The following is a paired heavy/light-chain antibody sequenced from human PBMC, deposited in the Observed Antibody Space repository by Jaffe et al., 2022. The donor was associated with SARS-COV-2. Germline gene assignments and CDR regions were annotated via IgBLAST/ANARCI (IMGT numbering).Heavy chain of an antibody. CDR2: IKSKMDGGTT. Sequence: EVQLVESGGGLVKPGGSLRLSCTASEFTFRNAWMSWVRQAPGKGLEWVGLIKSKMDGGTTDHAAPVKGRFTVSRDDSKNTLYLQMNSLKTEDTAVYYCTTKSRVAATGVDYWGRGTLVTVSS. V-gene: IGHV3-15*01. CDR3: TTKSRVAATGVDY. D-gene: IGHD2-15*01. CDR1: EFTFRNAW. J-gene: IGHJ4*02.
Light chain of an antibody. CDR3: HQYGSSPLT. CDR2: GAS. Sequence: EIVLTQSPGTLSLSPGERATLSCRASQSVSNSYLAWYQQKPGQAPRLLIYGASSRATGIPDRFSGSGSGTDFTLTISRLEPEDFAVYYCHQYGSSPLTFGGGTKVEIK. J-gene: IGKJ4*01. CDR1: QSVSNSY. V-gene: IGKV3-20*01.